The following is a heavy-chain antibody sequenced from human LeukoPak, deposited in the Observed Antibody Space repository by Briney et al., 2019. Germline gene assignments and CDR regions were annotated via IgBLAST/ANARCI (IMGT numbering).Heavy chain of an antibody. Sequence: SVKVSCKASGGTFSSYAISWVRQAPGQGLEWMGGIIPIFGTANYAQKFQGRVTTTADKSTSTAYMELSSLRSEDTAVYYCARGRLVGATPGAFDIWGQGTMVTVSS. D-gene: IGHD1-26*01. CDR3: ARGRLVGATPGAFDI. V-gene: IGHV1-69*06. CDR2: IIPIFGTA. J-gene: IGHJ3*02. CDR1: GGTFSSYA.